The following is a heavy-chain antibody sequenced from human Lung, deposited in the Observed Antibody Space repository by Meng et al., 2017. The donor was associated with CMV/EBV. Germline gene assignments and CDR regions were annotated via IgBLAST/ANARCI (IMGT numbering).Heavy chain of an antibody. CDR2: IRMDESDK. D-gene: IGHD4-23*01. V-gene: IGHV3-30*02. Sequence: GESXKISCAASGFSFTEYGMHWVRQTPDKGLEWVAFIRMDESDKFYGASVKGRFTISRDMSRKTLFLQMNSLRTDDTGVYYCAKDDPVVAIWGHGTLVTVSS. J-gene: IGHJ4*01. CDR1: GFSFTEYG. CDR3: AKDDPVVAI.